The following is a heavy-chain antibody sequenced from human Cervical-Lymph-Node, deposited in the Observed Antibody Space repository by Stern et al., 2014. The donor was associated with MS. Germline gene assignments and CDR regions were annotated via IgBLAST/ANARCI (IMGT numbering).Heavy chain of an antibody. D-gene: IGHD2-15*01. CDR1: GGTFSSYT. V-gene: IGHV1-69*09. CDR2: IIPILGIA. J-gene: IGHJ3*02. Sequence: VQLVESGAEVKKPGSSVKVSCKASGGTFSSYTISWVRQAPGQGLEWMGRIIPILGIANYAQKFQGRATITADKSTSTAYMELSSLRSEDTAVYYCARSSYCSGGSCYPTYAFDIWGQGTMVTVSS. CDR3: ARSSYCSGGSCYPTYAFDI.